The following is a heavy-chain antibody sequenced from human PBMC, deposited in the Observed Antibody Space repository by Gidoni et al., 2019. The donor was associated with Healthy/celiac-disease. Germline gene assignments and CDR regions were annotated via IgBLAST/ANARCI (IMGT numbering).Heavy chain of an antibody. CDR2: INPSGGST. V-gene: IGHV1-46*01. J-gene: IGHJ4*02. CDR1: GYTFTNYY. CDR3: ARDQRDDSSGYYYVGQPNELFYFDY. D-gene: IGHD3-22*01. Sequence: QVQLVQSGAEVKKPGASVKVSCKTSGYTFTNYYIHWVRQAHGQGLEWMGIINPSGGSTTYAQKFQGRVTMTRDTSTSTVYMELSGLRSEDTAVYYCARDQRDDSSGYYYVGQPNELFYFDYWGRGTLVTVSS.